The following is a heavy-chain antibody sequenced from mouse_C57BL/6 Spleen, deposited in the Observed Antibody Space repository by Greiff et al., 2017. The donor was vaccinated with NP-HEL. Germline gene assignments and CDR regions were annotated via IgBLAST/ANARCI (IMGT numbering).Heavy chain of an antibody. J-gene: IGHJ2*01. V-gene: IGHV1-82*01. Sequence: VQLQQSGPELVKPGASVKISCKASGYAFSSSWMNWVKQRPGKGLEWIGRIYPGDGDTNYNGKFKGKATLTADKSSSTAYMQLSSLTSEDSAVYFRAREYYGSSACDYWGQGTTLTVSS. D-gene: IGHD1-1*01. CDR1: GYAFSSSW. CDR2: IYPGDGDT. CDR3: AREYYGSSACDY.